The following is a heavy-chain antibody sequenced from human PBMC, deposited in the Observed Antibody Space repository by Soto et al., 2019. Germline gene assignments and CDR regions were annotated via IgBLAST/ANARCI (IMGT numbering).Heavy chain of an antibody. CDR1: GGSISSSSYY. CDR2: IYYSGST. D-gene: IGHD6-19*01. Sequence: SETLSLTCTVSGGSISSSSYYWGWIRQPPGKGLEWIGSIYYSGSTYYNPSLKSRVTISVDTSKNQFSLKLSSVTAADTAVYYCARRQWLPTGGGFDYWGQGTLVTVSS. CDR3: ARRQWLPTGGGFDY. V-gene: IGHV4-39*01. J-gene: IGHJ4*02.